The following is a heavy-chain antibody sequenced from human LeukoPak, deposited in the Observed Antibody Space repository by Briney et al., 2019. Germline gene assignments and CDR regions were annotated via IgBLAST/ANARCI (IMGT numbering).Heavy chain of an antibody. V-gene: IGHV4-59*01. CDR3: ARGRNDNGGMFFDS. CDR2: ISYSGYT. Sequence: SETLSLTCTVSGGSIRSYYCSWIRQAPGNGLGWIGFISYSGYTSYSPSLKSLVAISVDTSKSQFSLRLSSLTAADTAIYYWARGRNDNGGMFFDSWAQGTLVTVSS. CDR1: GGSIRSYY. D-gene: IGHD4-23*01. J-gene: IGHJ4*02.